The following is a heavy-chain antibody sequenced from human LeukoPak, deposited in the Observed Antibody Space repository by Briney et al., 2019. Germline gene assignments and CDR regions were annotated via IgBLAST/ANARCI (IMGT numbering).Heavy chain of an antibody. CDR3: ARAGTNLGDYDH. CDR2: IYYSGST. CDR1: GGSISSSSYY. J-gene: IGHJ5*02. D-gene: IGHD4-17*01. V-gene: IGHV4-39*07. Sequence: QTSETLSLTCTVSGGSISSSSYYWGWIRQPPGKGLEWIGSIYYSGSTYYNPSLKSRVTTSVDTSKNEFSLNLSSVTAADTAVYYCARAGTNLGDYDHWGQGTLVTVSS.